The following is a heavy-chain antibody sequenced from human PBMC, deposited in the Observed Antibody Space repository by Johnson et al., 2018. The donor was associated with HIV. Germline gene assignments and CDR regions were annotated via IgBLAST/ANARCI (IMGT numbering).Heavy chain of an antibody. D-gene: IGHD6-6*01. CDR1: GFTFSDYY. CDR3: ASGLGWDSSSYGASDAFDI. CDR2: ISYDGSNK. J-gene: IGHJ3*02. V-gene: IGHV3-30*14. Sequence: QVQLVESGGGLVQPGGSLRLSCAASGFTFSDYYMSWIRQAPGKGLELVAVISYDGSNKYYADSVKGRFTISRDNSKNTLYLQMNSLRAEDTAVYYCASGLGWDSSSYGASDAFDIWGQGTMVTVSS.